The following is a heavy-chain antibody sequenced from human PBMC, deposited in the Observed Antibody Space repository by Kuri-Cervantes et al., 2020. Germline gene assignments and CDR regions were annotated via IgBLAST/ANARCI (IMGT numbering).Heavy chain of an antibody. V-gene: IGHV3-48*01. D-gene: IGHD3-16*01. J-gene: IGHJ4*02. CDR1: GFTFSSYS. CDR2: ITSNSSTI. CDR3: ARVLGVPGPLDY. Sequence: GESLKISCAASGFTFSSYSMNWVRQAPGKGLEWVSYITSNSSTIYYADSVKGRFTISRDNAKNSLYLQMNSLRAEDTAVYYCARVLGVPGPLDYWGQGTLVTVSS.